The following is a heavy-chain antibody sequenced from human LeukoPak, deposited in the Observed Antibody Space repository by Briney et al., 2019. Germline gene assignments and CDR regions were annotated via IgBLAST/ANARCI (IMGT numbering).Heavy chain of an antibody. D-gene: IGHD3-3*01. CDR3: AKDRVYDFWSGYYFDY. Sequence: GGSLRLSCAASGFTFSSYAMGWVRQAPGKGLEWVSAISGSGGSTYYADSVKGRFTISRDNSKNTLYLQMNSLRAEDTAVYYCAKDRVYDFWSGYYFDYWGQGTLVTVSS. J-gene: IGHJ4*02. CDR2: ISGSGGST. V-gene: IGHV3-23*01. CDR1: GFTFSSYA.